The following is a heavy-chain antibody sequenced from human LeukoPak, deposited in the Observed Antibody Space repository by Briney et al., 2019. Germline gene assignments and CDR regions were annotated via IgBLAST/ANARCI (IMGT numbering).Heavy chain of an antibody. V-gene: IGHV3-11*06. J-gene: IGHJ4*02. CDR2: IGISSGNT. Sequence: PGGPLRLSCAASGFPFSEYSMNWVRQAPGKGLEWISYIGISSGNTKYADSVKGRFTVSGDNDRNSLYLQMNSLRVEDTAVYYCARDHNYAFDNWGQGTLVTVSS. CDR1: GFPFSEYS. CDR3: ARDHNYAFDN. D-gene: IGHD1-1*01.